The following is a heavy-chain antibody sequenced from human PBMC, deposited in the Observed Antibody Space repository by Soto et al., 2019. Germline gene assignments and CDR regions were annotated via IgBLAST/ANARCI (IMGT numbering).Heavy chain of an antibody. CDR1: GFTFSSYG. D-gene: IGHD3-10*01. J-gene: IGHJ4*02. CDR2: ISYDGSNK. Sequence: ESGGGVVQPGRSLRLSCAASGFTFSSYGMHWVRQAPGKGLEWVAVISYDGSNKYYADSVKGRFTISRDNSKNTLYLQMNSLRAEDTAVYYCAGGGEDYWGQGTLVTVSS. CDR3: AGGGEDY. V-gene: IGHV3-30*03.